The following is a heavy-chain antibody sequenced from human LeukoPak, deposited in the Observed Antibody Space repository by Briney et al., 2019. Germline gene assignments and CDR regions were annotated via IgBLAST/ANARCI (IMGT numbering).Heavy chain of an antibody. J-gene: IGHJ4*02. CDR3: ARDFSGSYYYFDY. D-gene: IGHD1-26*01. V-gene: IGHV3-21*01. CDR1: GFNFSSYS. Sequence: GGSLRLSCAASGFNFSSYSMTRVRQAPGKGLECVSSISSSSSYIYYADSVKGRFTISRDNAKNSLYLQMNSLRAEDTAVYYCARDFSGSYYYFDYWGQGTLVTVSS. CDR2: ISSSSSYI.